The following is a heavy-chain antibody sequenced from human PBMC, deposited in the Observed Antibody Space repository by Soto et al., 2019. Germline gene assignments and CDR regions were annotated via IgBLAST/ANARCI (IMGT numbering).Heavy chain of an antibody. J-gene: IGHJ4*02. V-gene: IGHV4-34*01. CDR1: GGSFSGYY. D-gene: IGHD5-12*01. Sequence: QVQLQQWGAGLLKPSETLSLTCAVYGGSFSGYYWSWIRQPPGKGLEWIGEIYHSGSTNYNPSLKSRLTISVDTSKNQFSLKLSSVTAADTAVYYCARGSPYSGYAWWGQGTLVTVSS. CDR2: IYHSGST. CDR3: ARGSPYSGYAW.